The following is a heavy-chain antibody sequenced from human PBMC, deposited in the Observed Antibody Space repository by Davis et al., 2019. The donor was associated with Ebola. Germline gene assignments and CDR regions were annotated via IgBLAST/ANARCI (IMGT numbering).Heavy chain of an antibody. Sequence: ASVKVSCKASGYTFTSYYMHWVRQAPGQGLEWMGLINPSGGSTSYAQKFQGRVTMTRDTSTSTVYMELSSLRSEDTAVYYCARAGTVTTGPTDFDYWGQGTLVTVSS. CDR2: INPSGGST. CDR1: GYTFTSYY. J-gene: IGHJ4*02. V-gene: IGHV1-46*01. D-gene: IGHD4-17*01. CDR3: ARAGTVTTGPTDFDY.